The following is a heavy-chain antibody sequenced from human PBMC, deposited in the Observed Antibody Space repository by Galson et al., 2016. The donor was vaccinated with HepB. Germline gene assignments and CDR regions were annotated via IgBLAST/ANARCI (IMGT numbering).Heavy chain of an antibody. CDR3: ARALWFGELSLSFAWFDP. CDR1: GYTFSTYD. V-gene: IGHV1-3*01. Sequence: SVKVSCKASGYTFSTYDMHWVRQAPGQRLEWMGWINGGNGNTKYSQKFQGRVTITRDTSASTAYMELSSLRSEDTAVYYCARALWFGELSLSFAWFDPWGQGTLVTVSS. D-gene: IGHD3-10*01. J-gene: IGHJ5*02. CDR2: INGGNGNT.